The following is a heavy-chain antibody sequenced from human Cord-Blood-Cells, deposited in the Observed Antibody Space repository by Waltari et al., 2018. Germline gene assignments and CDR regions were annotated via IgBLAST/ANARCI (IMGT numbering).Heavy chain of an antibody. CDR1: GGPISSSSYY. V-gene: IGHV4-39*01. D-gene: IGHD3-10*01. CDR2: IFYSGST. J-gene: IGHJ6*02. CDR3: ARYGSGSSYYYYYGMDV. Sequence: QLQLQESGPGLVKPSETLSLTCTVSGGPISSSSYYWGWLRQPPGKGLEWIGSIFYSGSTYYNPALKSRVNISVDTSKNQFSLKLSAVTAADTAVYYCARYGSGSSYYYYYGMDVWGQGTTVTVSS.